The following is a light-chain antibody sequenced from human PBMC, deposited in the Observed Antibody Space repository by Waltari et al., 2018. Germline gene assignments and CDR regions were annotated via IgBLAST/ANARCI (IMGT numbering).Light chain of an antibody. CDR2: WAS. CDR1: RTVFWSSNNKDF. CDR3: QQFYITPQT. J-gene: IGKJ2*01. Sequence: DNVSTHTPDPPAVSLGEIATTNRGASRTVFWSSNNKDFLSWYQQRPGQPPKLLIYWASTRESGVPDRFSGSGSGTNFTLTINGLQAEDVAVYYCQQFYITPQTFGQGTRVEIK. V-gene: IGKV4-1*01.